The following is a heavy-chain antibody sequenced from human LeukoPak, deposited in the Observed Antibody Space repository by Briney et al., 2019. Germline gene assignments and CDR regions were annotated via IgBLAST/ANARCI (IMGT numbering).Heavy chain of an antibody. CDR3: ARVSSTHYYFDY. D-gene: IGHD2-2*01. CDR2: IKQDGSEK. Sequence: GGSLRLSCAASGFIFSSYWMSWVRHTPGKGLEWVANIKQDGSEKYYVDSVKGRFTISRDNAKNSLSLQMNSLRAEDTAVYYCARVSSTHYYFDYWGQGTLATVSS. J-gene: IGHJ4*02. V-gene: IGHV3-7*01. CDR1: GFIFSSYW.